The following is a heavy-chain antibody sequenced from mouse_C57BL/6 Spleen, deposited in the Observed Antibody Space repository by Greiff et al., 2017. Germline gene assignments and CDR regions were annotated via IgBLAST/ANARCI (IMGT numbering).Heavy chain of an antibody. CDR1: GYSFTDYN. Sequence: EVKLMESGPELVKPGASVKISCKASGYSFTDYNMNWVKQSNGKSLEWIGVINPNYGTTSYNQKFKGKATLTVDQSSSTAYMQLNSLTSEDSAVYYCARRRSGHDYDGAMDYWGQGTSVTVSS. V-gene: IGHV1-39*01. J-gene: IGHJ4*01. CDR2: INPNYGTT. D-gene: IGHD2-4*01. CDR3: ARRRSGHDYDGAMDY.